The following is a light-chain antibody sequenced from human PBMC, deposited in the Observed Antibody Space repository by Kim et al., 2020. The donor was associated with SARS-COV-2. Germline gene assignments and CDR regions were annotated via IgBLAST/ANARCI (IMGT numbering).Light chain of an antibody. J-gene: IGKJ4*01. Sequence: ATINRKSGQCVLYSSNNKNYVSCYQQNPGQPPKLHSCWASTRQSGIPDRFSGCGSGTDFTLTFSSLQTEDVATYYCQQFYITPLTFGGGTKVDIK. CDR3: QQFYITPLT. V-gene: IGKV4-1*01. CDR2: WAS. CDR1: QCVLYSSNNKNY.